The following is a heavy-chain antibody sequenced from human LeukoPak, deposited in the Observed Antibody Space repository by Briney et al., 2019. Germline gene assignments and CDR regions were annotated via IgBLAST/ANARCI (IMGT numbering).Heavy chain of an antibody. CDR1: GYTLRDYY. D-gene: IGHD2-15*01. CDR3: ARGLRIITGLDV. J-gene: IGHJ6*02. CDR2: LNPHSGGT. Sequence: ASVKVSCEASGYTLRDYYIYWVRQAPGQGLEWLGWLNPHSGGTNYAQKFQGRVTLTSDTSISTAYIELTPLTSDDTAIYYCARGLRIITGLDVWGQGTTVIVS. V-gene: IGHV1-2*02.